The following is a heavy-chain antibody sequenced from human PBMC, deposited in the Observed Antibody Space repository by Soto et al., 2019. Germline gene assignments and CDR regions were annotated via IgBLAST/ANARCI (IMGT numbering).Heavy chain of an antibody. J-gene: IGHJ4*02. CDR2: SHQSGNT. CDR1: GVSISSHDW. CDR3: ATRDNSRFY. Sequence: QVQLQESGPGQVKPSGTLSLTCAVSGVSISSHDWWTWVRQPPGKGLEWIGESHQSGNTNYNSSLESRVTISVDKSKNQFSLKLSSVTVADTAVYYCATRDNSRFYWGQGTLVTVSS. V-gene: IGHV4-4*02. D-gene: IGHD6-13*01.